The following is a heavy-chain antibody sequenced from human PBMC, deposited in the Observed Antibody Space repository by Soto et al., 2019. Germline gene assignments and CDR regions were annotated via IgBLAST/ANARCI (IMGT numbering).Heavy chain of an antibody. J-gene: IGHJ4*02. Sequence: GGSLRLSCAASGFTFSSYGMHWVRQAPGKGLEWVSFICERGDCTFYTDSVKGRFTISRDNSKNTLYLQMNSLSAEDTAVYYCTKRLGGSYRPLDCWGQGTLVTVSS. CDR1: GFTFSSYG. V-gene: IGHV3-23*01. CDR3: TKRLGGSYRPLDC. CDR2: ICERGDCT. D-gene: IGHD1-26*01.